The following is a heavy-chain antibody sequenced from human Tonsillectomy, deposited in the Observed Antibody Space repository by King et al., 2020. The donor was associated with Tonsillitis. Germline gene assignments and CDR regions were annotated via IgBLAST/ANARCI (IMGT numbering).Heavy chain of an antibody. CDR2: INPHSGGT. J-gene: IGHJ4*02. D-gene: IGHD3-10*01. V-gene: IGHV1-2*02. CDR1: GYTFTGDY. CDR3: ARDSELWFGENDY. Sequence: VQLVESGAEGKKPGASVKVSCKASGYTFTGDYMHWVRLAPGQRLEWLGWINPHSGGTNYAQKFQGRVTMTRDTSISTAYMELSRLRSDDTAVYYCARDSELWFGENDYWGQGTLVTVSS.